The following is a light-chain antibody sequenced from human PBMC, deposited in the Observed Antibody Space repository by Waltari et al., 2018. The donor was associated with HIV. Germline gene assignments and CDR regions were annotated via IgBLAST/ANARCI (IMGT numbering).Light chain of an antibody. CDR1: NIESKN. V-gene: IGLV3-9*01. Sequence: SYDLTQPLSVSVALGQTAMITCGGNNIESKNVHWYQQKPGQAPVLVIYRDNNRPSGIPERFSGSNSGNTATLTISRAQAEDEADYYCQVWDKFGGGTKLTVL. CDR3: QVWDK. J-gene: IGLJ2*01. CDR2: RDN.